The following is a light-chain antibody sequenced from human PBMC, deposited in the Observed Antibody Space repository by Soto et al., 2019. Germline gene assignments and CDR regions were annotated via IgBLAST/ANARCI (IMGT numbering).Light chain of an antibody. CDR3: QHSSNWPPT. CDR2: YAS. V-gene: IGKV3-15*01. Sequence: EMVMTQSPATLSVSPGERVTLSCRASESVHRNLAWYQQKPGQGPSLLIYYASTRATGVPDRFTGSGSGIEFTLTISSLQSEDFGVYHCQHSSNWPPTFGPGTKVEIK. J-gene: IGKJ3*01. CDR1: ESVHRN.